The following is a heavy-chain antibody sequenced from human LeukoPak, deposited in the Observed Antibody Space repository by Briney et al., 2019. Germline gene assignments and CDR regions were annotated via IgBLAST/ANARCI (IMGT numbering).Heavy chain of an antibody. D-gene: IGHD6-19*01. V-gene: IGHV1-18*01. J-gene: IGHJ4*02. CDR1: GYTFTRYG. CDR3: ARDGGAVADAIDY. CDR2: ISAYNGNT. Sequence: ASVTVSFKASGYTFTRYGIAWVRQAPGQGLEWMGWISAYNGNTKYTQKFQDRVTMTTDTSTNTAYMGLRSLRSDDTAVYYCARDGGAVADAIDYWGQGTLVTV.